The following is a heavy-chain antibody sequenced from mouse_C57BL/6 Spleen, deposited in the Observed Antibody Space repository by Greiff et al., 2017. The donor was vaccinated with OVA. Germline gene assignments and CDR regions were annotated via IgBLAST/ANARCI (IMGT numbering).Heavy chain of an antibody. D-gene: IGHD1-1*01. V-gene: IGHV1-77*01. Sequence: QVQLKESGAELVKPGASVKISCKASGYTFTDYYINWVKQRPGQGLEWIGKIGPGSGSTYYNEKFKGKATLTADTSSSTAYMQLSILTSEDSAVCFCAGSGYDSGTDFDYWGQGTTLTVSS. CDR3: AGSGYDSGTDFDY. CDR1: GYTFTDYY. CDR2: IGPGSGST. J-gene: IGHJ2*01.